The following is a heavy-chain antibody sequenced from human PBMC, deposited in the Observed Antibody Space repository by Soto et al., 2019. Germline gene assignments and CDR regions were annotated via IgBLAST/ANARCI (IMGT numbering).Heavy chain of an antibody. CDR1: GGSISSSSYY. D-gene: IGHD1-26*01. Sequence: PSETLSLTCTVSGGSISSSSYYWGWIRQPPGKGLEWIGSIYYSGSTYYNPSLKSRVTISVDTSKNQFSLKLSSVTAADTAVYYCARLGSFDPWGQGTLVTVSS. CDR2: IYYSGST. V-gene: IGHV4-39*01. J-gene: IGHJ5*02. CDR3: ARLGSFDP.